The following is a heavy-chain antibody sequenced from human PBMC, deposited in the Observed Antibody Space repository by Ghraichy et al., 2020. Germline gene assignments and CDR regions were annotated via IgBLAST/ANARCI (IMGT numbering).Heavy chain of an antibody. J-gene: IGHJ4*02. CDR3: ARDLRIAVAGTPLNDY. CDR1: GFTVSSNY. Sequence: GESLNISCAASGFTVSSNYMSWVRQAPGKGLEWVSVIYSGGSTYYADSVKGRFTISRDNSKNTLYLQMNSLRAEDTAVYYCARDLRIAVAGTPLNDYWGQGTLVTVSS. D-gene: IGHD6-19*01. V-gene: IGHV3-53*01. CDR2: IYSGGST.